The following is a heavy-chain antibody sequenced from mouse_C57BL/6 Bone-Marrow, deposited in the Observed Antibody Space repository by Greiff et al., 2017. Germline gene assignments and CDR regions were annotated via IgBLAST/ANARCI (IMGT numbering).Heavy chain of an antibody. J-gene: IGHJ2*01. CDR1: GFTFSDYG. V-gene: IGHV5-17*01. CDR3: ARRYSNYDFDD. CDR2: ISSGSSTI. D-gene: IGHD2-5*01. Sequence: DVMLVESGGGLVKPGGSLKLSCAASGFTFSDYGMHWVRQAPEKGLEWVAYISSGSSTIYYADTVKGRFTISSDNAKNTLFLQMTSLRSEDTAMYYCARRYSNYDFDDWGKDTTLTVSS.